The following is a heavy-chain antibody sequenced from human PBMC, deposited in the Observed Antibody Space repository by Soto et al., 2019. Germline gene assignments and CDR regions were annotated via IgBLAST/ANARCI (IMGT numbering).Heavy chain of an antibody. D-gene: IGHD1-7*01. V-gene: IGHV1-18*01. J-gene: IGHJ6*02. CDR3: ARDPGVNWNYVYYYYGMDV. CDR1: GYTFTSYG. CDR2: ISAYNGNT. Sequence: ASVKVSCKASGYTFTSYGISWVRQAPGQGLEWMGWISAYNGNTNYAQKLQGRVTMTTDTSTSTAYMELRSLRSDDTAVYYCARDPGVNWNYVYYYYGMDVWGQGTTVTVSS.